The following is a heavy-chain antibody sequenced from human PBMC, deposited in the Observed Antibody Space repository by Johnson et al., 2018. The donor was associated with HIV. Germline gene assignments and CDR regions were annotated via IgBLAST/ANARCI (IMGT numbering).Heavy chain of an antibody. D-gene: IGHD3-10*01. J-gene: IGHJ3*02. CDR3: ARGRIYGAFAFDI. V-gene: IGHV3-64*01. Sequence: MLLVESGGGLVQPGGSLRLSCAASGFTFSSYAMHWVRQAPGKGLEYVSAISSNGGSTYYANSVKGRFTISRDNSKNTLYLQMGSLRAEDMAVYYCARGRIYGAFAFDIWGQGTMVTVSS. CDR2: ISSNGGST. CDR1: GFTFSSYA.